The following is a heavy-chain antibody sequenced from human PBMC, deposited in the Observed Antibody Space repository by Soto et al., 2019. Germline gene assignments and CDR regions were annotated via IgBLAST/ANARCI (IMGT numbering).Heavy chain of an antibody. CDR2: IRSKAYGGTT. J-gene: IGHJ6*02. V-gene: IGHV3-49*03. CDR3: TRDLYIAAAGHYYYYGMDV. D-gene: IGHD6-13*01. CDR1: GFTFGDYA. Sequence: PGGSLRLSCTASGFTFGDYAMSWFRQAPGKGLEWVGFIRSKAYGGTTEYAASVKGRFTISRDDSKSIAYLQMNSLKTEDTAVYYCTRDLYIAAAGHYYYYGMDVWGQGTTVTVSS.